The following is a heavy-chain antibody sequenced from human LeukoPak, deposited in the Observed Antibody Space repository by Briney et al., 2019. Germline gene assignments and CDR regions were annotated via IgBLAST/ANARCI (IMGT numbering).Heavy chain of an antibody. Sequence: GESLKISCKGSGYSFSDFWIAWVRQMPGKGLEWMGIIYPGDSDTRYSPSFQGRVTISADKSISTAYLQWSSLKASDTAMYYCARHETGPYFDYWGQGTLVTVSS. D-gene: IGHD1-1*01. CDR2: IYPGDSDT. CDR3: ARHETGPYFDY. CDR1: GYSFSDFW. V-gene: IGHV5-51*01. J-gene: IGHJ4*02.